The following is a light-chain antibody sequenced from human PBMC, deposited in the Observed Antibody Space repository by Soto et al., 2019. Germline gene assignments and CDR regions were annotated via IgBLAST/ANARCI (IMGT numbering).Light chain of an antibody. V-gene: IGKV3-20*01. CDR1: QTVRNNY. CDR2: DAS. J-gene: IGKJ4*01. Sequence: EFVLTQSPGTLSLSPGERATLSCRASQTVRNNYLAWYQQKPGQPPRLLIYDASSRATGIPDRFSGGGSGTDFTLTSSRLEHEDFAVYYCQQFSSYPLTFGGGTKVEIK. CDR3: QQFSSYPLT.